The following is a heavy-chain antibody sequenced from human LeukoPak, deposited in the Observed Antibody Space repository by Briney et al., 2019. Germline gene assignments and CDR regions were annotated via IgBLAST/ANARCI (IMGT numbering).Heavy chain of an antibody. CDR3: ARVKVVVTTPNYFDF. CDR1: GYNFSNYW. Sequence: GESLKISCKSSGYNFSNYWIGWVRQMPGKGPEWMAIIYPGDSDTRYGPSFQGQVTISADKSISTAYLQWSSLKASDTAIYYCARVKVVVTTPNYFDFWGQGTLVTVSS. J-gene: IGHJ4*02. V-gene: IGHV5-51*01. D-gene: IGHD2-21*02. CDR2: IYPGDSDT.